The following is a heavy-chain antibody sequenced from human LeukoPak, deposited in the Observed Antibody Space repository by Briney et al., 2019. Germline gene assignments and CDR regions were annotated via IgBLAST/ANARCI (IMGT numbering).Heavy chain of an antibody. CDR3: ARDFPHHCSSTSCYAFDY. Sequence: GGSLRLSCAASGFTFSSYSMNWVRQAPGKGLEWVSSISSSSSSYIYYADSVKGRFTISRDNAKNSLYLQMNSLRAEDTAVHYCARDFPHHCSSTSCYAFDYWGQGTLVTVSS. CDR2: ISSSSSSYI. V-gene: IGHV3-21*01. D-gene: IGHD2-2*01. J-gene: IGHJ4*02. CDR1: GFTFSSYS.